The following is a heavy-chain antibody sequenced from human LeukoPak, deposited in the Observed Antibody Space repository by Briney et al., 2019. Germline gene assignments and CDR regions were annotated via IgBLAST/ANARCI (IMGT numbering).Heavy chain of an antibody. Sequence: SSETLSLTCTVSGGSINHNNFYWGWIRQSPGKGLEWIGTISYSGSTNYNPSLKSRVTISVDTSKNQFSLKLSSVTAADTAVYYCARSPASRGWLRRTHFDYWGQGTLVTVSS. V-gene: IGHV4-61*05. CDR1: GGSINHNNFY. CDR3: ARSPASRGWLRRTHFDY. CDR2: ISYSGST. D-gene: IGHD5-24*01. J-gene: IGHJ4*02.